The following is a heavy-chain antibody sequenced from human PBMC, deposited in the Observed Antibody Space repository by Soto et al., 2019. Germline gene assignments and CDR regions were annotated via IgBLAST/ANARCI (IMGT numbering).Heavy chain of an antibody. CDR2: IWYDGSNK. CDR3: ARDHGAFWVAREYYFDY. V-gene: IGHV3-33*01. D-gene: IGHD2-15*01. CDR1: GFTFSSYG. Sequence: QVQLVESGGGVVQPGRSLRLSCAASGFTFSSYGMHWVRQAPGKGLEWVAVIWYDGSNKYYADSVKGRFTISRDNYKNTLYQKMNSLGAEETAVYYCARDHGAFWVAREYYFDYWGQGTLVTVSS. J-gene: IGHJ4*02.